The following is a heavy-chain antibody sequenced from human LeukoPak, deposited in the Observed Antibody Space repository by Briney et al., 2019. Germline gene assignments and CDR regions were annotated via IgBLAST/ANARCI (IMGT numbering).Heavy chain of an antibody. CDR3: ARVAPAAIFTFDP. CDR2: ISAYNGNT. CDR1: GYTFTSYG. Sequence: ASVKVSCKASGYTFTSYGISWVRQAPGQGLEWMGWISAYNGNTNYAQKFQGRVTMTRDTSITTAYMELNRLRSDDTAVYYCARVAPAAIFTFDPWGQGTLVTVSS. D-gene: IGHD2-2*02. J-gene: IGHJ5*02. V-gene: IGHV1-18*01.